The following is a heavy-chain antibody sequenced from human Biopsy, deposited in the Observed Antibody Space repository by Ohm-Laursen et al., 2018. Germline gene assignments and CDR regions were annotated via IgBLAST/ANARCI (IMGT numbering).Heavy chain of an antibody. J-gene: IGHJ5*02. CDR3: ATVRGLVWFGELIA. CDR1: GYTFPSYG. D-gene: IGHD3-10*01. Sequence: ASVKVSCKASGYTFPSYGISWVRQAPGQGLEWMGWISAYNGNRNYAQKFQGRVTMTTDTSTSTAYMELSSLRSDDTAIYYCATVRGLVWFGELIAWGQGTLVTVSS. V-gene: IGHV1-18*01. CDR2: ISAYNGNR.